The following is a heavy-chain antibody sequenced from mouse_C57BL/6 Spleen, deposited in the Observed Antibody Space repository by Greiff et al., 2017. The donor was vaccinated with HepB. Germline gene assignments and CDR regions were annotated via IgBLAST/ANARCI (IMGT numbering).Heavy chain of an antibody. CDR2: IDPETGGT. J-gene: IGHJ4*01. V-gene: IGHV1-15*01. Sequence: VQLQQSGAELVRPGASVTLSCKASGYTFTDYEMHWVKQTPVHGLEWIGAIDPETGGTAYNQKFKGKAILTADKSSSTAYMEIRSLTSEDSAVYYGTRSVTTGDYWGQGTSVTVSS. D-gene: IGHD1-1*01. CDR1: GYTFTDYE. CDR3: TRSVTTGDY.